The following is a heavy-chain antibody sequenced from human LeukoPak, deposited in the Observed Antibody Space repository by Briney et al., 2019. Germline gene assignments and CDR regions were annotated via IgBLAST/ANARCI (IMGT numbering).Heavy chain of an antibody. CDR3: ARGARYAYYFDY. CDR1: GGSISSGDYY. CDR2: IYYSGST. J-gene: IGHJ4*02. Sequence: PSETLSLTCTVSGGSISSGDYYWSWIRQPPGKGLEWIGYIYYSGSTYYNPSLKSRVTISVDTSKNQFSLKLSSVTAADTAVYYGARGARYAYYFDYWGQGTLVTVSS. V-gene: IGHV4-30-4*08. D-gene: IGHD3-16*01.